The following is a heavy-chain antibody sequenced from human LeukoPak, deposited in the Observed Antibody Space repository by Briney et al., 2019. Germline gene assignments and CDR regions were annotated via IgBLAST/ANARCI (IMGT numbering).Heavy chain of an antibody. V-gene: IGHV3-23*01. J-gene: IGHJ4*02. Sequence: GGSLRLSCAASGFTFSSYSMSWVRQAPGRGLEWVSAISGSGGSTYYADSVKGRFTISRDNSKNTLYLQMNSLRAEDRAVYYCAKGGPLRGKDYWGQGTLVTVAS. CDR2: ISGSGGST. CDR1: GFTFSSYS. CDR3: AKGGPLRGKDY.